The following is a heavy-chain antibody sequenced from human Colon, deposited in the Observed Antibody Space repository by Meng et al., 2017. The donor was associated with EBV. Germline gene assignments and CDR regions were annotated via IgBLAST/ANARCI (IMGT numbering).Heavy chain of an antibody. CDR3: ARGQNYDLFTDYYQFFDP. V-gene: IGHV4-30-2*01. D-gene: IGHD3-9*01. CDR2: IYHTGST. J-gene: IGHJ5*02. Sequence: QHHQRQPGPGPVEPSQTLALTFAFSGGSIIHNDFSWNWFRQPPGKGLEWIGHIYHTGSTSYNPSLKSRVTISVDTSKKQFSLKLSSVTAADTAVYYCARGQNYDLFTDYYQFFDPWGQGTLVTVSS. CDR1: GGSIIHNDFS.